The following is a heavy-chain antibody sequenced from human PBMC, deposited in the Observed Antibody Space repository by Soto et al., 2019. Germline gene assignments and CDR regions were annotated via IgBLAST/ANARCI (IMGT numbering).Heavy chain of an antibody. CDR1: GFTFSNAW. V-gene: IGHV3-15*01. J-gene: IGHJ4*02. CDR2: IKGKTDGGTT. Sequence: PGGSLRLSCAASGFTFSNAWMSWVRQAPGKGLEWVGRIKGKTDGGTTDYAAPVKGRFTISRDDSKNTLYLQMNSLKTEDTAVYYCTTDYPRSLPGYWGQGTLVTVSS. CDR3: TTDYPRSLPGY.